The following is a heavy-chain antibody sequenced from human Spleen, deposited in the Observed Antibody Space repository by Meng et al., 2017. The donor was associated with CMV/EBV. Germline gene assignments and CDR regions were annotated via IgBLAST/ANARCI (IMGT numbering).Heavy chain of an antibody. J-gene: IGHJ4*02. Sequence: GESLKISCAASGFPFSAYSMNWVRQTTGKGLEWVSAIGTAGDTYYADSVKGRFTISRDNSKNSLYLQMNSLRAEDTALYYCAKDRAQIRDDSSGLDYWGQGTLVTVSS. D-gene: IGHD3-22*01. CDR1: GFPFSAYS. V-gene: IGHV3-13*01. CDR2: IGTAGDT. CDR3: AKDRAQIRDDSSGLDY.